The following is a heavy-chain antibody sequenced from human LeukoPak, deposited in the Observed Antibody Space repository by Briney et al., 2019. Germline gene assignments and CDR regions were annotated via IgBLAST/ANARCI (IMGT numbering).Heavy chain of an antibody. J-gene: IGHJ4*02. CDR2: ISSSSSYI. Sequence: GGSLRLSCAASGFTFSSYSMNRVRQAPGKGLEWVSSISSSSSYIYYADSVKGRFTISRDNAKNSLYLQMNSLRAEDTAVYYCARDRSGSGSYGLDYWGQGTLVTVSS. CDR3: ARDRSGSGSYGLDY. V-gene: IGHV3-21*01. D-gene: IGHD3-10*01. CDR1: GFTFSSYS.